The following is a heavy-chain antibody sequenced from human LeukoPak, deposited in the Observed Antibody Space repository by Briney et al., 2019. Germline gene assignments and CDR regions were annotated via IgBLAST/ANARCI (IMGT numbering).Heavy chain of an antibody. CDR1: GFTFSSYS. D-gene: IGHD3-22*01. CDR3: ARDCRYDYDSSGSVDY. J-gene: IGHJ4*02. V-gene: IGHV3-21*01. CDR2: ISSSRSYI. Sequence: PGGSLRLSCAASGFTFSSYSMNWVRQAPGKGLEWVSSISSSRSYIYYADSVKGRFTISRDNAKNSLYLQMNSLRAEDTAVYYCARDCRYDYDSSGSVDYWGRGTLVTVSS.